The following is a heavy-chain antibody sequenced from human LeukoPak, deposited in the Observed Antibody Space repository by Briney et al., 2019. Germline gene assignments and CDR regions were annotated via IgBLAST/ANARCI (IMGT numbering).Heavy chain of an antibody. J-gene: IGHJ6*02. CDR3: ARVGYCSSTSCSYYYYYGMDV. CDR2: ISYDGSNK. V-gene: IGHV3-30-3*01. D-gene: IGHD2-2*01. CDR1: GFTFSSYA. Sequence: GGSLRLSCAASGFTFSSYAMHWVRQAPGKGLEWVAVISYDGSNKYYADSVKGRFTISRDNSKNTLYLRMNSLRAEDTAVYYCARVGYCSSTSCSYYYYYGMDVWGQGTTVTVSS.